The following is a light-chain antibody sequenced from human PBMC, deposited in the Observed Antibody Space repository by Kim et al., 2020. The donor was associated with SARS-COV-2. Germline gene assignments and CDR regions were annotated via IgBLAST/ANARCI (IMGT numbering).Light chain of an antibody. Sequence: GQSITISCTGTSSDVGAHDYVAWYQQHPNKAPQLMIYDVTKRPSGVSTRFSGSKSGNTASLTISGLQADDEADYYCCSYTTSTTWVFGGGTQLTVL. CDR2: DVT. V-gene: IGLV2-14*03. CDR1: SSDVGAHDY. J-gene: IGLJ3*02. CDR3: CSYTTSTTWV.